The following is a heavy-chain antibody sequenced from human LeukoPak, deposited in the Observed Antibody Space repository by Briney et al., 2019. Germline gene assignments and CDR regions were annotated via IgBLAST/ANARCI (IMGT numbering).Heavy chain of an antibody. CDR3: ARVEGTSSSWYIS. D-gene: IGHD6-13*01. Sequence: GGSLRLSCAASGFTFSSYWMSWVRQAPGKGLEWVANMKQDGSEKYYVDSVKGRFTISRDNAKNSLYLQMNSLRAEDTAVYYCARVEGTSSSWYISWGQGTLVTVSS. CDR2: MKQDGSEK. J-gene: IGHJ4*02. V-gene: IGHV3-7*01. CDR1: GFTFSSYW.